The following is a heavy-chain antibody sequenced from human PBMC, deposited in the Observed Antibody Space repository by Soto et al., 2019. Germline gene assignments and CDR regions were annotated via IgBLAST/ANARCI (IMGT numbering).Heavy chain of an antibody. J-gene: IGHJ5*02. CDR2: INAGNGNT. Sequence: GASVKVSCKASGYTFTSYAMHWVRQAPGQRLEWMGWINAGNGNTKYSQKFQGRVTITRDTSASTAYMELSSLRSEDTAVYYCARGITGTNSWFDPWGKGTLVTVSS. V-gene: IGHV1-3*01. CDR1: GYTFTSYA. CDR3: ARGITGTNSWFDP. D-gene: IGHD1-7*01.